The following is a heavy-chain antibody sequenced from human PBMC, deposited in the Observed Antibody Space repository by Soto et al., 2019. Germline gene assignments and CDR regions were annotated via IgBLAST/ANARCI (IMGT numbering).Heavy chain of an antibody. D-gene: IGHD4-17*01. CDR1: GFTVTSNY. CDR2: IYSGGST. J-gene: IGHJ4*02. V-gene: IGHV3-66*01. Sequence: PGGSLRLSCAASGFTVTSNYMSWVRQAPGKGLEWVSVIYSGGSTYYADSVKGRFTISRDNSKNTLYLQMNSLRAEDTAVYYCASPRGSTVTTTGGFFDYWGQGPLVNVSS. CDR3: ASPRGSTVTTTGGFFDY.